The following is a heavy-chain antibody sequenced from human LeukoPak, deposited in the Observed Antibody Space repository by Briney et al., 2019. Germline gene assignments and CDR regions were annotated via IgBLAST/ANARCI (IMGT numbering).Heavy chain of an antibody. D-gene: IGHD3-22*01. J-gene: IGHJ5*02. CDR2: IIPIFGTA. CDR3: ARGRYYYDSSGYYYAGKENWFDP. CDR1: GGTFSSYA. Sequence: ASVKVSCKASGGTFSSYAISWVRQAPGQGLEWMGGIIPIFGTANYAQKFQGRVTITADESTSTAYMELSSLRSEDTAVYYCARGRYYYDSSGYYYAGKENWFDPWGQGTLVTVSS. V-gene: IGHV1-69*13.